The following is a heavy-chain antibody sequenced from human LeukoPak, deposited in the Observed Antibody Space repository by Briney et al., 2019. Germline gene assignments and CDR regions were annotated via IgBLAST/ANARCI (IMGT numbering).Heavy chain of an antibody. V-gene: IGHV4-59*01. D-gene: IGHD6-19*01. J-gene: IGHJ4*02. CDR3: AAFRQWLVILDY. CDR1: GGSISTYQ. CDR2: IYKSGTT. Sequence: ETLSLACTVSGGSISTYQWSWIRQPPGKGLEWIGNIYKSGTTNYNPSLKSRVTISIDTSEKQFSLRLSSVTAADTAVYYCAAFRQWLVILDYWGQGTLVTVSS.